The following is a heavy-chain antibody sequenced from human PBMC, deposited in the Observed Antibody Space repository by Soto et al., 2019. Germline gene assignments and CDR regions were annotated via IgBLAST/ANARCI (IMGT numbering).Heavy chain of an antibody. CDR3: AGWSVSGSH. Sequence: EVQVVESGGGLVQPGESLRLSCAASGFTFSSSWMSWVRQTPGRGLEWVAHIKPDGSDKFYVDSVKGRFTISRDNADKSLFLQMNSLRVDDTAVYYCAGWSVSGSHWGQGALVTVSS. J-gene: IGHJ4*02. CDR2: IKPDGSDK. D-gene: IGHD3-3*01. V-gene: IGHV3-7*03. CDR1: GFTFSSSW.